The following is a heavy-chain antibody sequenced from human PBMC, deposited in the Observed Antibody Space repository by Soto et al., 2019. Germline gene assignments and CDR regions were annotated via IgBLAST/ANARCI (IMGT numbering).Heavy chain of an antibody. CDR1: GGSVSSVYDC. V-gene: IGHV4-30-4*01. CDR3: ARGPSGDKVDF. CDR2: IYNGGTT. D-gene: IGHD7-27*01. Sequence: QVQLQESGPILVKPSQTLSLTCTVSGGSVSSVYDCWSWIRQSPDKGLEWIGHIYNGGTTYNNPSLTRRLTISLXTSKNQFSMQLRSVTAADTAVYFCARGPSGDKVDFWGQGTLVTVSS. J-gene: IGHJ4*02.